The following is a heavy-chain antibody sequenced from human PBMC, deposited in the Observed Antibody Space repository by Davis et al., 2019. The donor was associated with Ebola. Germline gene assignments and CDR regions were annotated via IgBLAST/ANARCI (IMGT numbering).Heavy chain of an antibody. CDR1: GGSISSSY. D-gene: IGHD6-19*01. V-gene: IGHV4-59*08. CDR2: IYHSESS. CDR3: ARHYSSGWYKFDY. J-gene: IGHJ4*02. Sequence: SETLSLTCAVSGGSISSSYWSWIRQPPGKGLEWIGYIYHSESSNYNPSLKSRVTISVDTSKNQFSLKLSSVTAADTAVYYCARHYSSGWYKFDYWGQGTLVTVSS.